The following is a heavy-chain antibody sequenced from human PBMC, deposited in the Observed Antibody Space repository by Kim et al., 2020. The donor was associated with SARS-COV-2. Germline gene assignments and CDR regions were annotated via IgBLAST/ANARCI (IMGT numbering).Heavy chain of an antibody. CDR3: ARYSGWYSEYFQH. J-gene: IGHJ1*01. V-gene: IGHV5-51*01. D-gene: IGHD6-19*01. Sequence: YSPSVQGQVTISADKSISTAYLQWSGLKASDTAMYYCARYSGWYSEYFQHWGQGTLVTVSS.